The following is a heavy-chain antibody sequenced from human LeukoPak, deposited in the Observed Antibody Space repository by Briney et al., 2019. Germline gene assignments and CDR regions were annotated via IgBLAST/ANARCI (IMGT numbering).Heavy chain of an antibody. CDR3: ARHLSVDYDFWSGYSPGYFDL. CDR1: GGSISSYY. V-gene: IGHV4-59*08. CDR2: IYYSGST. J-gene: IGHJ2*01. D-gene: IGHD3-3*01. Sequence: KTSETLSLTCTVSGGSISSYYWSWIRQPPGKGLEWIGYIYYSGSTNYNPSLKSRVTIPVDKSKNQFSLKLSSVTAADTAVYYCARHLSVDYDFWSGYSPGYFDLWGRGTLVTVSS.